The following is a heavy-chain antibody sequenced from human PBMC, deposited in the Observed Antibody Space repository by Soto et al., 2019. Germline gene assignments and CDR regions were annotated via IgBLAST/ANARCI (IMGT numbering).Heavy chain of an antibody. J-gene: IGHJ6*02. CDR2: IDWDDDK. CDR1: GFSLSTSGMC. D-gene: IGHD2-2*01. V-gene: IGHV2-70*01. Sequence: SGRTLVNPTQTLTLTCTFSGFSLSTSGMCVSWIRQPPGKALEWLALIDWDDDKYYSTSLKTRLTISKDTSKNQVVLTMTNMDPVDTATYSCARIVVPAATGDYYFYVMDVWGQGTTVTVSS. CDR3: ARIVVPAATGDYYFYVMDV.